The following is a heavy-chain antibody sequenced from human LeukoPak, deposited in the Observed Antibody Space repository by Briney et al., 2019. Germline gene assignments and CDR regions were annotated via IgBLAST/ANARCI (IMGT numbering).Heavy chain of an antibody. CDR3: ASLEKYDSSGYYYAGEYFQH. V-gene: IGHV4-39*01. J-gene: IGHJ1*01. Sequence: SETLSLTCTVSGGSISSSSYYWGWIRQPPGKGLEWIGSIYYSGSTYYNPSLKSRVTISVDTSKNQFSQKLSSVTAADTAVYYCASLEKYDSSGYYYAGEYFQHWGQGTLVTVSS. CDR1: GGSISSSSYY. CDR2: IYYSGST. D-gene: IGHD3-22*01.